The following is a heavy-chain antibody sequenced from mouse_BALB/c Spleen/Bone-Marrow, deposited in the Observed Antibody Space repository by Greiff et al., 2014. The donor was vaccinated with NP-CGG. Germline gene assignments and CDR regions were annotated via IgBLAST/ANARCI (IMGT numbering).Heavy chain of an antibody. Sequence: SGAELTRPGASMKLSCKASGYTFTSYWMQWVKQRPGQGLEWIGAICPGDGDTRYTQKFKGKATLTADKSTSTVYMQLSSLASEDSAVYYCARDGYDYVFAYWGQGTLVTVSA. V-gene: IGHV1-87*01. J-gene: IGHJ3*01. CDR3: ARDGYDYVFAY. D-gene: IGHD2-4*01. CDR2: ICPGDGDT. CDR1: GYTFTSYW.